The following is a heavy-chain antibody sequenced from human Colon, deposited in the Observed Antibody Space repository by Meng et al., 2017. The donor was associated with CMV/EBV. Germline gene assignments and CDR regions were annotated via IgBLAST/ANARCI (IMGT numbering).Heavy chain of an antibody. D-gene: IGHD3-10*01. Sequence: GESLKISCQVSGNRFSNYWIGWVRQMPGKGLDWMAIIYPGDSDAVHNPSFQGRVTISADKSISTAYLQWSYLRASDTAMYYCVRREYFGTGSGNWGQGTMVTVSS. CDR2: IYPGDSDA. V-gene: IGHV5-51*01. CDR3: VRREYFGTGSGN. J-gene: IGHJ4*02. CDR1: GNRFSNYW.